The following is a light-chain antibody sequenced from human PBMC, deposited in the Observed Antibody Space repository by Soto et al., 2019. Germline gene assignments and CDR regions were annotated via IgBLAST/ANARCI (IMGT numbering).Light chain of an antibody. CDR1: SSDVGGYNW. CDR3: SSYTSSNSVV. V-gene: IGLV2-14*03. CDR2: DVS. J-gene: IGLJ3*02. Sequence: QSALTQPASVSGSPGQSITISCTGTSSDVGGYNWVAWYQQHPGKAPKLMICDVSNRPSGVSNRFSGSKSGNTASLTISGLQAEDEDDYYCSSYTSSNSVVFGGGTKVTVL.